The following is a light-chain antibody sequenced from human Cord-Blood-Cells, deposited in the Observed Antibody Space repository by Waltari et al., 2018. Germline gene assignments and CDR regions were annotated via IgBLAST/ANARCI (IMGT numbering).Light chain of an antibody. CDR2: YDD. CDR3: AAWDDSLNGYV. CDR1: SSNIGNNA. J-gene: IGLJ1*01. V-gene: IGLV1-36*01. Sequence: QSVLTQPPSVSEAPRQRVTISCSGSSSNIGNNAVNWYQQLPGKAPKLLIYYDDLLPSGVSDRFSGSKSGTSASLAISGLQSWDEADYYCAAWDDSLNGYVFGTGTKVTVL.